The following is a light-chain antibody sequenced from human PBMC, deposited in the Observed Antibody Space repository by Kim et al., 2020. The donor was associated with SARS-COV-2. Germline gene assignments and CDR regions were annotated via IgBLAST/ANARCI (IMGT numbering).Light chain of an antibody. CDR1: SGSIASNY. V-gene: IGLV6-57*02. J-gene: IGLJ3*02. CDR2: EDN. CDR3: QSYDSSNLNWV. Sequence: NFMLTQPHSESESPGKTVTISCTGSSGSIASNYVQWYQQRPGSAPTTVIYEDNQRPSGVPDRFSGSIDSSSNSASLTISGLKTEDEADYYCQSYDSSNLNWVFGGGTQLTVL.